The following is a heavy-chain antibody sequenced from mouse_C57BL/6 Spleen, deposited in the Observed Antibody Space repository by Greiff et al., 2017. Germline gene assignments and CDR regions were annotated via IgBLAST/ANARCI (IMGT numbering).Heavy chain of an antibody. CDR1: GYTFTDYY. J-gene: IGHJ2*01. CDR2: LGPGSGST. Sequence: QVQLQQSGAELVKPGASVKISCKASGYTFTDYYINWVKQRPGQGLEWIGKLGPGSGSTYYNEKFKGKATLSADKSSSTAYMQLSSLTSKDSSVYFCTLLRDYWGQGTTLTVSS. CDR3: TLLRDY. D-gene: IGHD1-1*01. V-gene: IGHV1-77*01.